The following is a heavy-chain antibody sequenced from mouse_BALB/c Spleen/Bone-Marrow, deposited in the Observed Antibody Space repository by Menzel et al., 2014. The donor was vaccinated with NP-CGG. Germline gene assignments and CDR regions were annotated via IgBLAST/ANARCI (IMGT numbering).Heavy chain of an antibody. J-gene: IGHJ4*01. CDR2: IDPYNGGT. CDR1: GYSFTDYN. Sequence: VHVKQSGPELVKPGASVKVSCKASGYSFTDYNMYWVKQSHGKSLEWIGYIDPYNGGTSYNQKFKGKATLTLDKSSSTAVRQRNSLTSEDSAVYYCARGGSLYAMDYWGQGTSVTVSS. CDR3: ARGGSLYAMDY. V-gene: IGHV1S135*01.